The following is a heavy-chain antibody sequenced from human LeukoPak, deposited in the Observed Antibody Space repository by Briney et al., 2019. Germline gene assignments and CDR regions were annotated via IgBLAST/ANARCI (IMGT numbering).Heavy chain of an antibody. CDR2: ISYDGSNK. V-gene: IGHV3-30*18. D-gene: IGHD2-8*02. CDR3: AKTHEFNTESYYGSDV. Sequence: GRSLRLSCAASGFTFSSYGMHWVRQAPGKGLEWVAVISYDGSNKYHADSVKGRFTITRGNSRNTLYLQMNSLRAEDTAVYYCAKTHEFNTESYYGSDVWGQ. J-gene: IGHJ6*02. CDR1: GFTFSSYG.